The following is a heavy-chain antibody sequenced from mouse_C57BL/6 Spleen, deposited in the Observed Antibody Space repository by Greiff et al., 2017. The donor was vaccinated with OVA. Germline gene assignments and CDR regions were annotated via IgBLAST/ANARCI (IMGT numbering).Heavy chain of an antibody. J-gene: IGHJ1*03. V-gene: IGHV5-4*01. Sequence: EVQLVESGGGLVKPGGSLKLSCAASGFTFSSYAMSWVRQTPEKRLEWVATISDGGSYTYYPDNVKGRFTISRDNAKNNLYLQMSHLKSEDTAMYYCARFTTVVATGYFDVWGTGTTVTVSS. CDR3: ARFTTVVATGYFDV. CDR1: GFTFSSYA. D-gene: IGHD1-1*01. CDR2: ISDGGSYT.